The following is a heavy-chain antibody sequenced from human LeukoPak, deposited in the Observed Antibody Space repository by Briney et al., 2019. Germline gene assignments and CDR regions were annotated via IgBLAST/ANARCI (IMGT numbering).Heavy chain of an antibody. J-gene: IGHJ4*02. Sequence: PGGSLRLSCAASGFTFSSYAMSWVRQAPGKGLEWVSAISGSSGSTYYADSVKGRFTISRDNSKNTLYLQMNSLRAEDTAVYYCAKNPNYYGSGSYRFFDYWGQGTLVTVSS. CDR2: ISGSSGST. D-gene: IGHD3-10*01. CDR1: GFTFSSYA. V-gene: IGHV3-23*01. CDR3: AKNPNYYGSGSYRFFDY.